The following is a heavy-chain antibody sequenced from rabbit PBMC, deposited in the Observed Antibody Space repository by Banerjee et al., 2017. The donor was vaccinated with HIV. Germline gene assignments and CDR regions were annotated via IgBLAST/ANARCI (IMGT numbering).Heavy chain of an antibody. Sequence: QEQLEESGGDLVKPGGSLKLSCKASGFDFSSSYYRMCWVRQAPGRGLELIACIYAGSSGSTYYASWAKGRFTISKTSTTVTLQMTSLTAADTATYFCARDTGAYGGDGYDLWGQGTLVTVS. D-gene: IGHD6-1*01. CDR1: GFDFSSSYYR. CDR3: ARDTGAYGGDGYDL. V-gene: IGHV1S45*01. CDR2: IYAGSSGST. J-gene: IGHJ3*01.